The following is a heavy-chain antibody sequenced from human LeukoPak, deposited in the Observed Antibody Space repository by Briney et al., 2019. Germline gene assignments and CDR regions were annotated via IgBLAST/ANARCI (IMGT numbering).Heavy chain of an antibody. Sequence: ASVKVSCKASGYTFTGYYMHWVRQAPGQGLEWMGWINPNSGGTNYAQKFQGRVTMTRDTSISTAYMELSRLRSDDTAVYYCARDFGSSSWSLSFDYWGQGTLVTVSS. CDR3: ARDFGSSSWSLSFDY. J-gene: IGHJ4*02. CDR2: INPNSGGT. V-gene: IGHV1-2*02. D-gene: IGHD6-13*01. CDR1: GYTFTGYY.